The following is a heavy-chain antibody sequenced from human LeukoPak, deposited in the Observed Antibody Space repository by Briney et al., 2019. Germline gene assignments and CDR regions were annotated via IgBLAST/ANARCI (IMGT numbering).Heavy chain of an antibody. D-gene: IGHD1-26*01. Sequence: SETLSLTCAVYGGSFSGYYWSWIRQPPGKGLEWIGEINHSGSTNYNPSLKSRVTISVDTSKNQFSLKLSSVTAADTAVYYCARRFDFVGATQTFDYWGQGTLVTVSS. CDR1: GGSFSGYY. CDR3: ARRFDFVGATQTFDY. V-gene: IGHV4-34*01. CDR2: INHSGST. J-gene: IGHJ4*02.